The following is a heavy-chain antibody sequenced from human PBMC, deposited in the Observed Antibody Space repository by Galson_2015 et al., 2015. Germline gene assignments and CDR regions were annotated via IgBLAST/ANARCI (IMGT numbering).Heavy chain of an antibody. D-gene: IGHD3-10*01. J-gene: IGHJ4*02. CDR1: GFTFSSYW. CDR2: INSDGSST. Sequence: SLRLSCAASGFTFSSYWVHWVRQAPGKGLVWVSRINSDGSSTSYADSVKGRFTISRDNAKNTLYLQMNSLRAEDTAVYYCARDPILGSEVRGVFDYWGQGTLVTVSS. CDR3: ARDPILGSEVRGVFDY. V-gene: IGHV3-74*01.